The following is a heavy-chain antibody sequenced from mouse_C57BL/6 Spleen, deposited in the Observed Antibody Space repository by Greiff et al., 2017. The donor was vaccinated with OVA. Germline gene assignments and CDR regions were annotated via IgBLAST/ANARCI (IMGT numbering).Heavy chain of an antibody. D-gene: IGHD1-1*01. CDR3: ARSVYYYGSSDFDY. CDR1: GYAFSSYW. Sequence: QVQLKESGAELVKPGASLKISCKASGYAFSSYWMNWVKQRPGQGLAWIGQIYPGDGDTNYNGKFKGKATLTAAKSSSTAYMQLSSLTSEDSAVYFCARSVYYYGSSDFDYWGQGTTLTVSS. CDR2: IYPGDGDT. V-gene: IGHV1-80*01. J-gene: IGHJ2*01.